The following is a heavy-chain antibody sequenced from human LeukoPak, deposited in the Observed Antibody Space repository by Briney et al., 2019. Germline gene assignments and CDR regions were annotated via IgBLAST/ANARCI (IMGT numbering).Heavy chain of an antibody. CDR3: ARSESCWGYCTGDDAFDI. D-gene: IGHD2-8*02. J-gene: IGHJ3*02. Sequence: GESLKISCKGSGYSFTSYWIGWVRQMPGKGLEWMGIIYPGDSDTRYSPSFQGQVTISADKSISTAYLQWSSLKASDTATYYCARSESCWGYCTGDDAFDIWGQGTMVTVSS. CDR2: IYPGDSDT. V-gene: IGHV5-51*01. CDR1: GYSFTSYW.